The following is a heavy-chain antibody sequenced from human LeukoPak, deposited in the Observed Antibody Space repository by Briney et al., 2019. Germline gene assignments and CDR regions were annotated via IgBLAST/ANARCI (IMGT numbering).Heavy chain of an antibody. J-gene: IGHJ4*02. CDR1: GGTFSSYA. D-gene: IGHD1-26*01. CDR3: AREYLAGATFGY. V-gene: IGHV1-69*04. CDR2: IIPILGIA. Sequence: ASVKVSCKASGGTFSSYAISWVRQAPGQGLEWMGRIIPILGIANYAQKFQGRVTITADKSTSTAYMELSSLRSEDTAVYYCAREYLAGATFGYWGQGTLVTVSS.